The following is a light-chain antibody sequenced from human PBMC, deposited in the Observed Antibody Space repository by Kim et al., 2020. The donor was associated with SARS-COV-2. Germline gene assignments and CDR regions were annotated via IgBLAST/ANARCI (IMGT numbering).Light chain of an antibody. Sequence: VALGKTARNTGGGNNLVKKNFHWYQQKPGQAPVLVIYRDDSRPSGIPERFSGSNSGNTATLTITRAQAGDEADYYCQVWDSSTVVFGAGTQLTVL. V-gene: IGLV3-9*01. CDR1: NLVKKN. J-gene: IGLJ2*01. CDR3: QVWDSSTVV. CDR2: RDD.